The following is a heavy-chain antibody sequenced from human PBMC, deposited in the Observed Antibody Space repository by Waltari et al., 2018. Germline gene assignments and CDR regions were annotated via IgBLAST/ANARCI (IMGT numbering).Heavy chain of an antibody. Sequence: QLHLQESGPGLLKPAETLPLTCAVSGYSLSVVDFWGWIRQPPGKGFEWIGSIYPGGDTYFNPSLKSRVTISVDKSKNQYSLNLRSMTAADTAVYYCARRGRLSSYFFDYWGQGTLVTVSS. J-gene: IGHJ4*02. V-gene: IGHV4-38-2*01. CDR1: GYSLSVVDF. CDR3: ARRGRLSSYFFDY. D-gene: IGHD2-15*01. CDR2: IYPGGDT.